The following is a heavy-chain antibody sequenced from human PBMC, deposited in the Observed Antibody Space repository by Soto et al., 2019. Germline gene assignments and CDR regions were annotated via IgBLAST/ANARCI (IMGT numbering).Heavy chain of an antibody. J-gene: IGHJ6*02. CDR1: GGSFSGYY. Sequence: SETLSLTCAVYGGSFSGYYWSWIRQPPGKGLEWIGEINHSGSTNYNPSLKSRVTISVDTSKNQFSLKLSSVTAADTAVYYCARGRRGLIYGMDVWGQGTTVTVSS. V-gene: IGHV4-34*01. CDR3: ARGRRGLIYGMDV. D-gene: IGHD3-10*01. CDR2: INHSGST.